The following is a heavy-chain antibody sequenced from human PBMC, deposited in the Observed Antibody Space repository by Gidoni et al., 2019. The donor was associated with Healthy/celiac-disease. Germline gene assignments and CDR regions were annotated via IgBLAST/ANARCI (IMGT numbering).Heavy chain of an antibody. CDR3: ARDANWLSLYGMDV. CDR1: GFTFSSYA. J-gene: IGHJ6*02. V-gene: IGHV3-30-3*01. Sequence: QVQLVESGGGVVQPGRSLRLSCAASGFTFSSYAMHWVRQAPGKGLEWVAVISYDGSNKYYADSVKGRFTISRDNSKNTLYLQMNSLRAEDTAVYYCARDANWLSLYGMDVWGQGTTVTVSS. CDR2: ISYDGSNK. D-gene: IGHD3-9*01.